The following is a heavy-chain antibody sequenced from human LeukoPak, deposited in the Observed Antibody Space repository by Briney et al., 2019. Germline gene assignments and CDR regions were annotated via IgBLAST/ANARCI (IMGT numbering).Heavy chain of an antibody. CDR1: GGSISSSSYY. Sequence: SETLSLTCTVSGGSISSSSYYWGWIRQPPGKGLEWIGSIYYSGSTYYNPSLKSRVTISVDTSKNQFSLKLSSVTAADTAVYYCARGALRSSRGDYWGQGTLVTVSS. CDR3: ARGALRSSRGDY. J-gene: IGHJ4*02. CDR2: IYYSGST. V-gene: IGHV4-39*01. D-gene: IGHD6-13*01.